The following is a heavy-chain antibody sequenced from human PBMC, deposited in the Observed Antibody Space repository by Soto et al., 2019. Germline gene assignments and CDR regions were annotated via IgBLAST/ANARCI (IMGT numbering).Heavy chain of an antibody. V-gene: IGHV4-59*08. CDR1: GVSIDSYY. CDR2: IYYSGST. D-gene: IGHD3-10*01. CDR3: ARHNYGSGSTYFDY. J-gene: IGHJ4*02. Sequence: SETLSLTCTVSGVSIDSYYWSWLRQPPGKGLEWIGYIYYSGSTNYNPSLKSRVTISVDTSKNQFSLKLNSMTAADTAVYYCARHNYGSGSTYFDYWGQGTLVTV.